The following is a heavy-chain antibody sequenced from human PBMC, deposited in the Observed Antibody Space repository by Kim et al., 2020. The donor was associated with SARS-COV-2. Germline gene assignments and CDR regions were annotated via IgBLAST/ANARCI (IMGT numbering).Heavy chain of an antibody. V-gene: IGHV3-30*18. CDR2: VSFDGSNT. D-gene: IGHD3-9*01. CDR3: AKVYDILAGCYDPSPFHY. CDR1: GFTFRNYV. Sequence: GGSLRLSCAASGFTFRNYVMHWLRQAPGKGLEWVAVVSFDGSNTYYADSVKGRFTISRDNSENTLYLQMHSLRAEDTAVYYCAKVYDILAGCYDPSPFHYWGQGTLVTVSS. J-gene: IGHJ4*02.